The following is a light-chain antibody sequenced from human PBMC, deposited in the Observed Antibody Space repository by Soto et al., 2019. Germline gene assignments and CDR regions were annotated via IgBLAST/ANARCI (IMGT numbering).Light chain of an antibody. J-gene: IGLJ3*02. V-gene: IGLV2-14*01. CDR2: EVS. Sequence: QSVLTQPASVSGSPGQSITISCTGTSRDVGGYNYVSWYQQHPGKAPKLMIYEVSNRPSGVSNRFSGSKSGNTASLTISGRQAEDEADYYCSSYTSSSTLVLGGGTKVTVL. CDR1: SRDVGGYNY. CDR3: SSYTSSSTLV.